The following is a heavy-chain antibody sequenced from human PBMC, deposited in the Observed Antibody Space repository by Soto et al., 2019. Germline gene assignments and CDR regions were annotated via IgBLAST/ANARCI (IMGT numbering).Heavy chain of an antibody. CDR3: VRPSLQAPGTY. Sequence: HPGGSLRLSCVTSGFTFSDYGMSWVRQAPGAGLEWISVINGGGDTDYADSVKGRFTISRDNSQSTLYLQLNSLRAEDTAVYYCVRPSLQAPGTYWGQGTLVTVSS. J-gene: IGHJ4*02. CDR2: INGGGDT. CDR1: GFTFSDYG. V-gene: IGHV3-23*01. D-gene: IGHD6-13*01.